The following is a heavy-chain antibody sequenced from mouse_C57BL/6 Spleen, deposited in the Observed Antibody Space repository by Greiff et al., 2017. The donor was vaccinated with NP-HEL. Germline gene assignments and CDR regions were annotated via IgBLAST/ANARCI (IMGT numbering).Heavy chain of an antibody. CDR1: GYTFTSYW. D-gene: IGHD2-3*01. Sequence: QVQLQQPGAELVMPGASVKLSCKASGYTFTSYWMHWVKQRPGQGLEWIGEIDPSDSYTNYSQKFKGKSTLTVDKSSSTAYMQLSSLTSEDSAVYYCARSGDGAYWGQGTLVTVSA. J-gene: IGHJ3*01. CDR2: IDPSDSYT. V-gene: IGHV1-69*01. CDR3: ARSGDGAY.